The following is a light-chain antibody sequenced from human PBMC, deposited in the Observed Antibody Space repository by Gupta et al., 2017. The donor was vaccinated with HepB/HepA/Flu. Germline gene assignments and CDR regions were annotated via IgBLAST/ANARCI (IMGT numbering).Light chain of an antibody. V-gene: IGKV3-20*01. Sequence: EIVLTQSPGTLSLSPGERATLSCRASQTIDSSYLAWYKQKPGQAPRLLIYDVSTRATGVPDRFNGSGSGTDFALTSSRREPDDFAVYYGHQYLESNTFGGGTKVEIK. CDR1: QTIDSSY. CDR3: HQYLESNT. J-gene: IGKJ4*01. CDR2: DVS.